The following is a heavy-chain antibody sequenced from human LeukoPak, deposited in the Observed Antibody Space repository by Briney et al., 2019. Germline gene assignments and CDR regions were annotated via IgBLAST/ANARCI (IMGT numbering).Heavy chain of an antibody. Sequence: GASVKVSCKASGYTFTSYGISWVRQAPGQELEWMGWISAYNGNTNYAQKLQGRVTMTTDTSTSTAYMELRSLRSDDTAVYYCARHLLGRYQLLLDYWGQGTLVTVSS. CDR2: ISAYNGNT. V-gene: IGHV1-18*04. CDR3: ARHLLGRYQLLLDY. CDR1: GYTFTSYG. J-gene: IGHJ4*02. D-gene: IGHD2-2*01.